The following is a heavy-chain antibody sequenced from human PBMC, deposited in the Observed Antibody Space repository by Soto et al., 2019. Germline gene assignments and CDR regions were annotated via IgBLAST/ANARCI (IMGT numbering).Heavy chain of an antibody. V-gene: IGHV1-2*04. CDR3: ARGASLVPAAGTGPWFDP. D-gene: IGHD6-13*01. CDR2: INPNSGGT. J-gene: IGHJ5*02. Sequence: QVQPVQSGAEVKKPGASVKVSCKASGYTFTGYYMHWVRQAPGQGLEWMGWINPNSGGTNYAQKFQGWVTMTRDTSISTAYMELSRLRSDDTAVYYCARGASLVPAAGTGPWFDPWGQGTLVTVSS. CDR1: GYTFTGYY.